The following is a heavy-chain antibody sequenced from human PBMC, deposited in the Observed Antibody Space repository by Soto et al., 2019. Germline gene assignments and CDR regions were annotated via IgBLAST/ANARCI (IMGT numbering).Heavy chain of an antibody. CDR2: INRSGTRT. V-gene: IGHV1-46*01. D-gene: IGHD2-15*01. Sequence: QVQLVQSGAEVQKPGASVKVSCKASGYTFTSYYMHWVRQAPGQGLEWMGIINRSGTRTTYAQKFQGRVTMTRDTSTSTVYMELTSLRSDDTAVYYCARSACSGGTCYQGHFDYWGQGTLVTVSS. CDR3: ARSACSGGTCYQGHFDY. J-gene: IGHJ4*02. CDR1: GYTFTSYY.